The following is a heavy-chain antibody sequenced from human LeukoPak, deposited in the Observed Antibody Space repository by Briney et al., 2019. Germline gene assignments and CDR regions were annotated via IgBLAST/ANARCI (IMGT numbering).Heavy chain of an antibody. CDR1: GFTFSNYG. V-gene: IGHV3-33*03. D-gene: IGHD2-2*01. J-gene: IGHJ4*02. CDR3: AVPAPRDY. Sequence: GGPLRLSCAASGFTFSNYGMHWVRQAPGKGLEWVAVIWYDGSNEYYGDSVKGRFTISRDNAKNSLYLQMNSLRAEDTAVYYCAVPAPRDYWGQGTLVTVSS. CDR2: IWYDGSNE.